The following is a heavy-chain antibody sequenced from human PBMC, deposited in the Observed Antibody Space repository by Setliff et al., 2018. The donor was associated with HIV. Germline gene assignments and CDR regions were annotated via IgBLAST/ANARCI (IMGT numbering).Heavy chain of an antibody. D-gene: IGHD3-22*01. Sequence: SETLSLTCTVSGDSITSGGYSWTWIRQPPGKALEWVGYIYYSGRTSHSGSAYYNPSVASRITISGDTSKNQFSLKLTSVTAADTAIYYCARENGWLFGWFDPWGQGTPVTVS. CDR3: ARENGWLFGWFDP. CDR1: GDSITSGGYS. V-gene: IGHV4-30-4*08. CDR2: IYYSGRT. J-gene: IGHJ5*02.